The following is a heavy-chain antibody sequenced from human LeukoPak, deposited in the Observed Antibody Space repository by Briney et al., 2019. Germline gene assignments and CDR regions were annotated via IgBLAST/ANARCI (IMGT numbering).Heavy chain of an antibody. CDR1: GGSISSYY. CDR3: ARVGALWFGELLHFDY. J-gene: IGHJ4*02. V-gene: IGHV4-59*12. CDR2: IYYSGST. Sequence: SETLSLTCTVSGGSISSYYWSWIRQPPGKGLEWIGYIYYSGSTNYNPSLKSRVTISVDTSKNQFSLKLSSVTAADTAVYYCARVGALWFGELLHFDYWGQGTLVTVSS. D-gene: IGHD3-10*01.